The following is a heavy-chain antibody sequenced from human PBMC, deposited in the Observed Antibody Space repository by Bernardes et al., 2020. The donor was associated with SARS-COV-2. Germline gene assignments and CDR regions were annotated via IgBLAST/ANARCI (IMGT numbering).Heavy chain of an antibody. Sequence: GGSLRLSCAVSGFSFSSYSMNWVRQAPGKGLEWVSYFSDSSGTIYYAASVKGRFTISGDNAKNSVYLQMNSLRDADTAVYYCARDGDYYDFWSGYSYGMDVWGQGTTVTVSS. D-gene: IGHD3-3*01. CDR2: FSDSSGTI. V-gene: IGHV3-48*02. J-gene: IGHJ6*02. CDR3: ARDGDYYDFWSGYSYGMDV. CDR1: GFSFSSYS.